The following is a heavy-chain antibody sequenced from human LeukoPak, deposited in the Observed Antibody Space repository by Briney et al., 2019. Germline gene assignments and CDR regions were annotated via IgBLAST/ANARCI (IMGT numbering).Heavy chain of an antibody. V-gene: IGHV3-48*01. Sequence: GGSLRLSCAASGFTFSSYSMNWVRQAPGKGLEWVSYISSISSTIYYADSVKGRFTISRDNAKNSLYLQMNSLRAEDTAVYYCARESPMAYYYDSSGPFDAFDIWGQGTMVTVSS. CDR1: GFTFSSYS. CDR2: ISSISSTI. D-gene: IGHD3-22*01. J-gene: IGHJ3*02. CDR3: ARESPMAYYYDSSGPFDAFDI.